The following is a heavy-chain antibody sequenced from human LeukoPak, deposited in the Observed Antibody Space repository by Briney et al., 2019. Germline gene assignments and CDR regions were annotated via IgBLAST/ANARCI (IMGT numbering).Heavy chain of an antibody. CDR1: GYTFTRYG. CDR2: ISAYNGNR. J-gene: IGHJ3*02. V-gene: IGHV1-18*01. Sequence: ASVKVSCTASGYTFTRYGISWVRQAPGQGLEWMGWISAYNGNRNYAQKLQGRVTMTTDTSTSTVYMELRSLRSDDTAVYYCARDRYYNILTGFRRSDGFDIWGQGTMVTVSS. D-gene: IGHD3-9*01. CDR3: ARDRYYNILTGFRRSDGFDI.